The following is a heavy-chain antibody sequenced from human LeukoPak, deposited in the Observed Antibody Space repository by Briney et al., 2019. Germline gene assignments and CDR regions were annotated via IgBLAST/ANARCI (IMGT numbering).Heavy chain of an antibody. V-gene: IGHV3-21*01. CDR3: ARDPPGAHFDY. Sequence: GGSLRLSCTASGFTFSSYSMNWVRQAPGKGLEWVSYISSSSSNIFYADSFKGRFTISRDNAQNSLYLQMNSLRVEDTAAYYCARDPPGAHFDYWGQGTLVTVSS. J-gene: IGHJ4*02. CDR1: GFTFSSYS. CDR2: ISSSSSNI. D-gene: IGHD7-27*01.